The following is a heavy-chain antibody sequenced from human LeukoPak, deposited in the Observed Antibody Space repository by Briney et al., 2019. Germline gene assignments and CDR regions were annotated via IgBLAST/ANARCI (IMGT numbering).Heavy chain of an antibody. CDR2: IYHSGST. J-gene: IGHJ4*02. CDR1: GYSINSDYY. D-gene: IGHD5-18*01. V-gene: IGHV4-38-2*02. Sequence: SETLSLTCTVSGYSINSDYYWGWIRQPPGKGLEWIGTIYHSGSTYYNPSLNSRLTISVDTSKNQFSLELNSVTAADTAVYYCASLNYNYGRIFDFWGQGTLVTVSS. CDR3: ASLNYNYGRIFDF.